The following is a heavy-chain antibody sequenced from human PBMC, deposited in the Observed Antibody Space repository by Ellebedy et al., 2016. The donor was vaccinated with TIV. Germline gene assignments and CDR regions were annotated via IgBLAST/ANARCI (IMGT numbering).Heavy chain of an antibody. V-gene: IGHV4-38-2*02. D-gene: IGHD3-9*01. J-gene: IGHJ3*02. CDR2: IYHSGST. Sequence: SETLSLXXTVSGYSISSGYYWGWIRQPPGKGLEWIGSIYHSGSTYYNPSLKSRVTISVDTSKNQFSLKLSSVTAAATAVYYCARDDYDILTGPSAFDIWGQGTMVTVSS. CDR1: GYSISSGYY. CDR3: ARDDYDILTGPSAFDI.